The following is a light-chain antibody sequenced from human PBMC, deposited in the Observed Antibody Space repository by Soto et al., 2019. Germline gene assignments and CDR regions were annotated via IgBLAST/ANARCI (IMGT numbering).Light chain of an antibody. CDR1: SSNIGSNT. Sequence: QSVLTQPPSASATPGQRVTISCSGRSSNIGSNTVNWYQQLPGTAPKLLIYKSNQRPSGVPDRFSGSKSGTSASLAISGLQSEDESDYYCAAWDDSLNGRVFGGVTKVTVL. J-gene: IGLJ3*02. CDR3: AAWDDSLNGRV. V-gene: IGLV1-44*01. CDR2: KSN.